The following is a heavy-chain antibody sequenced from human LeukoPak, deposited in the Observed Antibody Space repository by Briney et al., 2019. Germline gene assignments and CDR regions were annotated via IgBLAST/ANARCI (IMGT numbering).Heavy chain of an antibody. V-gene: IGHV1-69*13. CDR3: ARAGIAAAGTSSWFDP. Sequence: ASVKVSCKASGGTFSSYAISWVRQAPGQGLEWMGGIIPIFGTANYAQKFQGRVTITADESTSTAYMELSSLRSEDTAAYYCARAGIAAAGTSSWFDPWGQGTLVTVSS. CDR1: GGTFSSYA. D-gene: IGHD6-13*01. J-gene: IGHJ5*02. CDR2: IIPIFGTA.